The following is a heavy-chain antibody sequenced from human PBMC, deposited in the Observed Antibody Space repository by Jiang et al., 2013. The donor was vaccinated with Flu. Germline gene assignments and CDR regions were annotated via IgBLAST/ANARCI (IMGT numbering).Heavy chain of an antibody. D-gene: IGHD2-21*02. Sequence: AEVKKPGSSVKVSCKASGGTFSSYAISWVRQAPGQGLEWMGGIIPIFGIANYAQKFQGRVTITADESTSTAYMELSSLRSEDTAVYYCARVLHVVVTATTNWFDPWGQGTLVTVSS. CDR2: IIPIFGIA. CDR3: ARVLHVVVTATTNWFDP. CDR1: GGTFSSYA. V-gene: IGHV1-69*01. J-gene: IGHJ5*02.